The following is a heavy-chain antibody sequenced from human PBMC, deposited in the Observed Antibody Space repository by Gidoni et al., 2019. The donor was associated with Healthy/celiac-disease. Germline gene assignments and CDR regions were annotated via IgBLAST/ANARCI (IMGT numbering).Heavy chain of an antibody. V-gene: IGHV3-21*01. CDR2: ISSSSSYI. Sequence: EVQLVESGGGLVKPGGSLRLSCAASGFTFSSYSMNWVRQAPGKGLEWVSSISSSSSYIYYADSVKGRFTISRDNAKNSLYLQMNSLRAEDTAVYYCARALSYFDWLTAYWGQGTLVTVSS. CDR1: GFTFSSYS. CDR3: ARALSYFDWLTAY. D-gene: IGHD3-9*01. J-gene: IGHJ4*02.